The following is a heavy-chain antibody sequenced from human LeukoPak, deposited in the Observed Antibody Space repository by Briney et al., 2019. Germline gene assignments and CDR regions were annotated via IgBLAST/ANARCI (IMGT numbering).Heavy chain of an antibody. V-gene: IGHV1-2*02. J-gene: IGHJ4*02. CDR1: GYTFTGYY. CDR3: ARGIVPFSAGSHFDY. D-gene: IGHD1-26*01. CDR2: INPNSGGT. Sequence: ASVKVSCKASGYTFTGYYMHWVRQAPGQGLEWMGWINPNSGGTNYAQKFQGRVTMTRDTSISTAYMELSRLRSDDTAVYYCARGIVPFSAGSHFDYWGQGTLVTVSS.